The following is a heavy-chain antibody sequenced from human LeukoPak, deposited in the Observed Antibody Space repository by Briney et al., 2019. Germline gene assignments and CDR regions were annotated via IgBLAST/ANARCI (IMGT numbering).Heavy chain of an antibody. V-gene: IGHV3-23*01. CDR3: AKDPRRFVKYGSGSTFDY. CDR2: ISGSGGST. CDR1: GFTFSSYA. J-gene: IGHJ4*02. D-gene: IGHD3-10*01. Sequence: GGSLRLSCAASGFTFSSYAMSWVRQAPGKGLEWVSAISGSGGSTYYADSVKGRFTISRDNSKNTLYLQMNSLRAEDTAVYYCAKDPRRFVKYGSGSTFDYWGQGTLVTVSS.